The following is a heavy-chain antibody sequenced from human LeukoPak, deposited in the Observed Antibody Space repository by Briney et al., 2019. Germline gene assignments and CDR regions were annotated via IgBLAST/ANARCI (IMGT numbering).Heavy chain of an antibody. CDR1: GVTFSTYA. J-gene: IGHJ4*02. D-gene: IGHD3-16*02. CDR3: AQERAGYTNPYYFDY. V-gene: IGHV3-23*01. Sequence: GGSLRLSCAASGVTFSTYAMSWVRQAPGKGLEWVSTMSGSGANTYYADSVRGRFTISRDNSKNTLYLRMNSLRAEDTAVYYCAQERAGYTNPYYFDYWGQGTLVTVSS. CDR2: MSGSGANT.